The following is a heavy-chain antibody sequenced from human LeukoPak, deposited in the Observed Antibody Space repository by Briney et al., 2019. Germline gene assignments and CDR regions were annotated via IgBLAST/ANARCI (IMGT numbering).Heavy chain of an antibody. Sequence: GGSLRLSCAASGFTFSSYWMHWVRQAPGKGLVWVSRINSDGSSTSYADSVKGRFTISRDNAKNTLYLQMNSLRAEDTAVYYCAREGDYGDYYDYWGQGTLVTVSS. V-gene: IGHV3-74*01. CDR2: INSDGSST. J-gene: IGHJ4*02. CDR3: AREGDYGDYYDY. D-gene: IGHD4-17*01. CDR1: GFTFSSYW.